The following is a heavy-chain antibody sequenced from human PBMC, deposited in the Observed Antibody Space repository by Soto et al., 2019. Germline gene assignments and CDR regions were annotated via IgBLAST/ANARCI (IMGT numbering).Heavy chain of an antibody. Sequence: QVQLVQSGAEVKKPGSSVKVSCKASGGTFSSYTISWVRQAPGQGLEWMGRTIPILGIANYAQKFQGRVTSTAAKSASTAYMELSSLRSEDTDVYYCAREAMPFYGRDVWGKGTTVTVSS. CDR3: AREAMPFYGRDV. D-gene: IGHD2-2*01. CDR1: GGTFSSYT. V-gene: IGHV1-69*02. J-gene: IGHJ6*04. CDR2: TIPILGIA.